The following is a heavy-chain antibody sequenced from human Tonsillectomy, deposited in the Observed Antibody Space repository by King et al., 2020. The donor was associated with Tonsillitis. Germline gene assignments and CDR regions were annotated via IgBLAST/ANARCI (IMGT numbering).Heavy chain of an antibody. J-gene: IGHJ6*02. V-gene: IGHV3-30*18. CDR1: GFTFSSFA. Sequence: VQLVESGGGAAQPGRSLRLSCAASGFTFSSFAMNWVRQAPGKGLEWVALISHDGSKKSYADSVKGRFTISRDNSKNTLYVQMNDLRVEDMGVYYCAKPVEMATVGHYYGFDVWGQGTTVTVSS. CDR2: ISHDGSKK. D-gene: IGHD5-24*01. CDR3: AKPVEMATVGHYYGFDV.